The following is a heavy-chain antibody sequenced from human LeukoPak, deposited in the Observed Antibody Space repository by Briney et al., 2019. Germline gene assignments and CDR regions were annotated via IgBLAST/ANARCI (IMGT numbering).Heavy chain of an antibody. V-gene: IGHV3-74*01. CDR3: ARGPGSGWEFGYYYYYMDG. Sequence: RGSLSLSWAAFGSSPTKYWIHWVRPPPRKGRGWVGRIHSDGRNTSYADFVKDRSRLSRNNANNTLYLQMNSLRVEDTAVYYCARGPGSGWEFGYYYYYMDGWGKGTTVTISS. J-gene: IGHJ6*03. CDR1: GSSPTKYW. CDR2: IHSDGRNT. D-gene: IGHD6-19*01.